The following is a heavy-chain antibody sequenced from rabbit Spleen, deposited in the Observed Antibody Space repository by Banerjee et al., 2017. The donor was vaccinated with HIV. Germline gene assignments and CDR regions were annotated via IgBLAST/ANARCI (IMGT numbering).Heavy chain of an antibody. D-gene: IGHD1-1*01. Sequence: QEQLEESGGDLVKPEGSLTLTCTASGFSFSSYYYMCWVRQPPGKGLEWISCIAGSSSGFTYSATWAKGRFTCSKTSSTTVTLQMTSLTAADTATYFCARDLTGVIGWNLDLWGQWTLVTVS. CDR1: GFSFSSYYY. J-gene: IGHJ3*01. V-gene: IGHV1S45*01. CDR2: IAGSSSGFT. CDR3: ARDLTGVIGWNLDL.